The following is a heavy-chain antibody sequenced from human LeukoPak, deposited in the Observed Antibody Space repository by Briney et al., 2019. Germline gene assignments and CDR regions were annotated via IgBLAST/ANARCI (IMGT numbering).Heavy chain of an antibody. Sequence: GGSLRLSCAASGFTFSSYSMNWVRQAPGKGLEWVGRIKSKTDGGTTDYAAPVKGRFTISRDDSKNTLYLQMNSLKTEDTAVYYCTTDPIAAVGTAVGYWGQGTLVTVSS. J-gene: IGHJ4*02. V-gene: IGHV3-15*07. CDR2: IKSKTDGGTT. D-gene: IGHD6-13*01. CDR1: GFTFSSYS. CDR3: TTDPIAAVGTAVGY.